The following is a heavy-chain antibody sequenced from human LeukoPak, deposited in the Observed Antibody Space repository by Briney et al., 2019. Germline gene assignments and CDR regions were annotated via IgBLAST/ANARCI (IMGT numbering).Heavy chain of an antibody. CDR3: ARSDVLLWFGELLPNWFDP. D-gene: IGHD3-10*01. CDR1: GNSFTSYW. J-gene: IGHJ5*02. V-gene: IGHV5-51*01. CDR2: IYPGDSDT. Sequence: GESLKISCKGSGNSFTSYWIGWVRQMPGKGLEWMGIIYPGDSDTRYSPSFQGQVTISADKSISTAYLQWSSLKASDTAMYYCARSDVLLWFGELLPNWFDPWGQGTLVTVSS.